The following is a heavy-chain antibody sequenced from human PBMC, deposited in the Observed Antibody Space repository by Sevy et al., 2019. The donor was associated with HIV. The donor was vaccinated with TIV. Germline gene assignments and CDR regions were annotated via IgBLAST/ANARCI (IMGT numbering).Heavy chain of an antibody. CDR2: INPNSRGT. V-gene: IGHV1-2*04. D-gene: IGHD1-1*01. J-gene: IGHJ6*03. CDR1: GYTFTGYY. Sequence: GTVKVSCKASGYTFTGYYMHWVRQAPRQGLERMGWINPNSRGTNYAQKFQGWVTMTRDMSISTAYMELSRLRSDDTAVYYCGREGRAHSRITRGPLERRYGYYYYYMDVWGKGTTVTVSS. CDR3: GREGRAHSRITRGPLERRYGYYYYYMDV.